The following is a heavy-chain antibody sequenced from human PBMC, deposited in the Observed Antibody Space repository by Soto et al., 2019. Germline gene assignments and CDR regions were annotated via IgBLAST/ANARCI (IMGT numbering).Heavy chain of an antibody. V-gene: IGHV1-46*01. D-gene: IGHD3-22*01. CDR3: ARDYGFYYDSSGVTDY. Sequence: ASVNVSCKASGYTFTSYYMHWVRQAPGQGLEWMGIINPSGGSTSYAQKFQGRVTMTRDTSTSTVYMELSSLRSEDTAVYYCARDYGFYYDSSGVTDYWGQGTQVTVSS. CDR1: GYTFTSYY. CDR2: INPSGGST. J-gene: IGHJ4*02.